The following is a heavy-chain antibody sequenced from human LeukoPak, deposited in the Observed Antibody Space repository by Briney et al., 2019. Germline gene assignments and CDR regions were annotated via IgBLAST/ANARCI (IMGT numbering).Heavy chain of an antibody. CDR1: GFTFSSYE. CDR2: ISSSGSTI. J-gene: IGHJ4*02. D-gene: IGHD3-3*01. V-gene: IGHV3-48*03. Sequence: EGSLRLSCAASGFTFSSYEMNWVRQAPGKGLEWVSYISSSGSTIYYADSVKGRFTISRDNAKNSLYLQMNSLRAEDTAVYYCAREVTLRSPFDYWGQGTLVTVSS. CDR3: AREVTLRSPFDY.